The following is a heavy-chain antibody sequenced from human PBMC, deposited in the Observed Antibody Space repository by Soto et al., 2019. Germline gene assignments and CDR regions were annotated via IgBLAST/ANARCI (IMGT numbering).Heavy chain of an antibody. J-gene: IGHJ6*02. CDR2: VNPSGVKI. V-gene: IGHV1-46*01. Sequence: QVQLVQSGAEVKKPGASVKVSCKASGYTFTSHHIHWVQQAPGQGLEWMGKVNPSGVKIVYAQMFQGRATVTRDTSTSTVNMEVSRLTADDTAVDYCATGPLPKEQRLTAPEEAPVHVWGQGTTVIVSS. D-gene: IGHD1-1*01. CDR3: ATGPLPKEQRLTAPEEAPVHV. CDR1: GYTFTSHH.